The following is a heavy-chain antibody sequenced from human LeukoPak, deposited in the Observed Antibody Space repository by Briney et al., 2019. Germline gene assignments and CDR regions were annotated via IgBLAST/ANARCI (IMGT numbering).Heavy chain of an antibody. CDR3: ARDQWLDGGFDY. J-gene: IGHJ4*02. D-gene: IGHD6-19*01. V-gene: IGHV4-59*01. CDR1: GGSISSYY. CDR2: IYYSGST. Sequence: SETLSLTCTVSGGSISSYYWSWIRQPPGKGLEWIGYIYYSGSTNYNPSLKSRVTISVDTSKNQFSLKLSSVTAADTAVYYCARDQWLDGGFDYWGQGTLVTVSS.